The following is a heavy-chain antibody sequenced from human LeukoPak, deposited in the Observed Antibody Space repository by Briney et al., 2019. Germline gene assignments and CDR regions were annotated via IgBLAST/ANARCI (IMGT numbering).Heavy chain of an antibody. CDR1: GGSISSSSYY. D-gene: IGHD3-10*01. CDR2: IYYSGST. CDR3: ARGSLNYGSGSYYRGWFDP. V-gene: IGHV4-61*01. Sequence: KPSETLSLTCTVSGGSISSSSYYWSWIRQPPGKGLEWIGYIYYSGSTNYNPSLKSRVTISVDTSKNQFSLKLSSVTAADTAVYYCARGSLNYGSGSYYRGWFDPWGQGTLVTVSS. J-gene: IGHJ5*02.